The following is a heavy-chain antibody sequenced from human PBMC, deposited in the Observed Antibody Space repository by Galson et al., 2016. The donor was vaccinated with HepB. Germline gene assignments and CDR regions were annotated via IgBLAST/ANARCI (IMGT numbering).Heavy chain of an antibody. Sequence: LSLTCTVSGDSVSSENYHWCWIRQPPGKALEWIGHTYYGGSAKYSLSLRSRVTISKDTSKNQVSLRLTSLTAADTAVYYCAALIAGGGGRGTWGQGTLVTVSS. V-gene: IGHV4-61*01. CDR1: GDSVSSENYH. CDR2: TYYGGSA. J-gene: IGHJ5*02. CDR3: AALIAGGGGRGT. D-gene: IGHD2-21*01.